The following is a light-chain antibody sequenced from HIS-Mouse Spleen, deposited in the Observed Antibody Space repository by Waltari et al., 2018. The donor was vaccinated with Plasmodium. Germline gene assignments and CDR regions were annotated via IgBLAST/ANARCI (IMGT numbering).Light chain of an antibody. V-gene: IGKV1-8*01. CDR3: QQYYSYPLT. Sequence: AIRMTQSPSSFSASTGDRVTITCRASQGISSYLAWYQQKPGKAPKLLIYAASTLQSGVPSRFSGSGSWTDVTLTISCLQSEDFATYYCQQYYSYPLTFGGGTKVEIK. CDR1: QGISSY. CDR2: AAS. J-gene: IGKJ4*01.